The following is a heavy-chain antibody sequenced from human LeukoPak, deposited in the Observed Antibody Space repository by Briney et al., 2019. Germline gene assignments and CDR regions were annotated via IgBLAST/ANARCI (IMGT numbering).Heavy chain of an antibody. CDR3: AGLGPSPAAKDAFDI. D-gene: IGHD2-15*01. Sequence: GESLKISCKGSGYSFTSYWIGWVRQMPGKGLEWMGIIYPGDSDTRYSPSFQGQVTISADKSISTAYLQWSSLKASDTAMYYCAGLGPSPAAKDAFDIWGQGTMVTVSS. CDR1: GYSFTSYW. CDR2: IYPGDSDT. V-gene: IGHV5-51*01. J-gene: IGHJ3*02.